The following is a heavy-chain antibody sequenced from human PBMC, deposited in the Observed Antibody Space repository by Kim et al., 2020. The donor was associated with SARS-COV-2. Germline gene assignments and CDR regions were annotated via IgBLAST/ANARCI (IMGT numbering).Heavy chain of an antibody. J-gene: IGHJ4*02. CDR2: ISWNSGSI. Sequence: GGSLRLSCAASGFTFDDYAMHWVRQAPGKGLEWVSGISWNSGSIGYADSVKGRFTISRDNAKNSLYLQMNSLRAEDTALYYCAKFHGSGSYSDYWGQGTLVTVSS. CDR3: AKFHGSGSYSDY. D-gene: IGHD3-10*01. CDR1: GFTFDDYA. V-gene: IGHV3-9*01.